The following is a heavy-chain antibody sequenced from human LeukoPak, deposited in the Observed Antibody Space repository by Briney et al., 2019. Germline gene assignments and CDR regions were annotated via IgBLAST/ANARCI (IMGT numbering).Heavy chain of an antibody. CDR1: GFTFSSYA. J-gene: IGHJ4*02. CDR2: ISYDGSNK. Sequence: GGSLRLSCAASGFTFSSYAMHWVRQAPGKGLEWVAVISYDGSNKYYADSVKGRFTISRDNSKNTLYLQMNSLRAEDTAVYYCAGETGFYFDYWGQGTLVTVSS. D-gene: IGHD3-9*01. V-gene: IGHV3-30*04. CDR3: AGETGFYFDY.